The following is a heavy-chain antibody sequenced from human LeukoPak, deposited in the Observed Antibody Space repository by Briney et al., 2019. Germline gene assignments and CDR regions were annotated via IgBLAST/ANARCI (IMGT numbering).Heavy chain of an antibody. V-gene: IGHV3-30*10. CDR3: ATGKLDASGYDFMLPF. Sequence: GGSLRLSCTASGLTFSNSAMHWVRQAPGKGLEWVAVFSRDGTNRYYRDSVKGRFTISRDNSKNILYLQMNSLRIEDTAIYYCATGKLDASGYDFMLPFWGQGTLVSVSS. D-gene: IGHD5-12*01. CDR1: GLTFSNSA. J-gene: IGHJ4*02. CDR2: FSRDGTNR.